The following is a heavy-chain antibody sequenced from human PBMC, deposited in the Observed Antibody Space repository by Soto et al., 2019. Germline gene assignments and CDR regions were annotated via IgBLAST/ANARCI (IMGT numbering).Heavy chain of an antibody. J-gene: IGHJ4*02. D-gene: IGHD6-13*01. Sequence: PSETLSLTCAVYGGSFSGYYWSWIRQPPGKGLEWIGEINHSGSTNYNPSLKSRVTISVDTSKNQFSLKLSSVTAADTAVYYCARGIAAAVYVYWGQGTLVTVSS. CDR1: GGSFSGYY. V-gene: IGHV4-34*01. CDR2: INHSGST. CDR3: ARGIAAAVYVY.